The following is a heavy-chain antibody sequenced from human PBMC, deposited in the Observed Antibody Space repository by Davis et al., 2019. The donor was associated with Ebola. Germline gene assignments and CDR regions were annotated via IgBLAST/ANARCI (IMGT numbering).Heavy chain of an antibody. Sequence: ASVKVSCKASGYTFTSYAMNWVRQAPGQGLEWMGRINPNSGGTNYAQKFQGRVTMTRDTSISTAYMELSRLRSDDTAVYYCARGGVAATTGWFDPWGQGTLVTVSS. CDR2: INPNSGGT. CDR1: GYTFTSYA. D-gene: IGHD2-15*01. CDR3: ARGGVAATTGWFDP. J-gene: IGHJ5*02. V-gene: IGHV1-2*06.